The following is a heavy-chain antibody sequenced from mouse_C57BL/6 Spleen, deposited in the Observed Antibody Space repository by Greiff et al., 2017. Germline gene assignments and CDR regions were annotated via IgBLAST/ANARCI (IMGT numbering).Heavy chain of an antibody. CDR1: GFNIKDYY. V-gene: IGHV14-2*01. CDR3: AHYYGSSYDAMDY. J-gene: IGHJ4*01. Sequence: EVKVVESGAELVKPGASVQLSCTASGFNIKDYYMHWVKQRTEQGLEWIGRIEPEDGETKYAPKFQGKATITADTSSNTAYLQLSSLTSEDTAVYYCAHYYGSSYDAMDYWCQGTSVTVSS. CDR2: IEPEDGET. D-gene: IGHD1-1*01.